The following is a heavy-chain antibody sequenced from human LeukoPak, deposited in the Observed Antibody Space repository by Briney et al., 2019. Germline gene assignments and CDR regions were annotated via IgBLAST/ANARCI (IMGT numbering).Heavy chain of an antibody. CDR1: GFTVSSNY. V-gene: IGHV3-53*04. Sequence: GGSLRLPCAASGFTVSSNYMSWVRQAPGKGLEWVSVTFSGGTTYYADSVKGRFTISRHNSENTLYLQMNSLRGEDTAVYYCARGVLGYSYGFDYWGQGTLVTVSS. D-gene: IGHD5-18*01. CDR2: TFSGGTT. CDR3: ARGVLGYSYGFDY. J-gene: IGHJ4*02.